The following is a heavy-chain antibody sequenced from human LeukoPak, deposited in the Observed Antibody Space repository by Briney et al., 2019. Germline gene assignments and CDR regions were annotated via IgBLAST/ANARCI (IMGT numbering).Heavy chain of an antibody. CDR2: ISGSGDTT. Sequence: PGGSLRLSCTASGFTFSSYSMSWVRQGPGTGLEWVSAISGSGDTTFYADSVKGRFTISRDNSKKTLYLQVNSLRAEDTAVYYCARGRLYYDILTGYSNDAFDIWGQGTMVTVSS. V-gene: IGHV3-23*01. CDR1: GFTFSSYS. D-gene: IGHD3-9*01. J-gene: IGHJ3*02. CDR3: ARGRLYYDILTGYSNDAFDI.